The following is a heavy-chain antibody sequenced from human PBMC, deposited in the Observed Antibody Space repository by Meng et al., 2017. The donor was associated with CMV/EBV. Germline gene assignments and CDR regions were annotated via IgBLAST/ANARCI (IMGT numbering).Heavy chain of an antibody. J-gene: IGHJ4*02. D-gene: IGHD3-22*01. Sequence: EVQLVESGGXVVKLGGSLRLYGGASGFTCSSYSMNWVRQAPGKGLEWVSSISSSSSYIYYADSVKGRFTISRDNAKNSLYLQMNSLRAEDTAVYYCARVYDSSGYYYYFDYWGQGTLVTVSS. CDR2: ISSSSSYI. CDR3: ARVYDSSGYYYYFDY. V-gene: IGHV3-21*01. CDR1: GFTCSSYS.